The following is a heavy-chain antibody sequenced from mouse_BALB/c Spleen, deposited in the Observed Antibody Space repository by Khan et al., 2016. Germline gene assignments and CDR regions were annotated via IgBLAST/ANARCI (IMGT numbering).Heavy chain of an antibody. Sequence: EVQLQESGPDLVKPSQSLSLTCTVTGYSITSGYSWHWIRQFPGNKLEWMAYIHYSGSTNYNPSLKSRISITRDTSKNQFFLQLIAVTTEDTATNYCTRGDYNGSDYWGQDTTLTVSS. D-gene: IGHD1-1*01. CDR1: GYSITSGYS. CDR2: IHYSGST. V-gene: IGHV3-1*02. J-gene: IGHJ2*01. CDR3: TRGDYNGSDY.